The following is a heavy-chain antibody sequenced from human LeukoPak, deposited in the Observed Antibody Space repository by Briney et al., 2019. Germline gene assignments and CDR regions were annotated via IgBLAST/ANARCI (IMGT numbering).Heavy chain of an antibody. CDR1: GFTFSSYA. J-gene: IGHJ4*02. CDR3: ARDRGYGGKFDY. Sequence: GGSLRLSCAASGFTFSSYAMSWVRQAPGKGLEWVSAISGSGGSTYYADSVKGRFTISRDNSKNTLYLQMNSLRAEDTAVYYCARDRGYGGKFDYWGQGTLVTVSS. CDR2: ISGSGGST. V-gene: IGHV3-23*01. D-gene: IGHD5-18*01.